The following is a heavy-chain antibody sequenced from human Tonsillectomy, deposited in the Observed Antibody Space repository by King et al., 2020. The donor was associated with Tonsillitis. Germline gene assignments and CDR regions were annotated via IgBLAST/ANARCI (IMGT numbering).Heavy chain of an antibody. CDR1: GFTFGDYG. CDR3: ARDPGVATIWDRPIDY. V-gene: IGHV3-20*04. CDR2: IIWNGGST. Sequence: VQLVESGGGVVRPGGSLRLSCAASGFTFGDYGMSRVRQAPGKGLEWVSGIIWNGGSTDYADSVKGRFTISRDNAKNSLYLQMNSLRAEDTALYYCARDPGVATIWDRPIDYWGKGTLVTVSS. D-gene: IGHD5-12*01. J-gene: IGHJ4*02.